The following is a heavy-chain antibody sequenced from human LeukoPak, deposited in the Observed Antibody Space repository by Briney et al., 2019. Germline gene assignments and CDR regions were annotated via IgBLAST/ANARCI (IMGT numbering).Heavy chain of an antibody. CDR3: ARDRIAAAGSYFDY. CDR2: IYSGGST. CDR1: AFTVSSNY. D-gene: IGHD6-13*01. J-gene: IGHJ4*02. V-gene: IGHV3-66*01. Sequence: PGGSPRLSCAASAFTVSSNYMSWVRQAPGEGLEWGSVIYSGGSTYYADSVKGRFTISRDNSKNTLYLQMNSLRAEDTAVYYCARDRIAAAGSYFDYWGQGTLVTVSS.